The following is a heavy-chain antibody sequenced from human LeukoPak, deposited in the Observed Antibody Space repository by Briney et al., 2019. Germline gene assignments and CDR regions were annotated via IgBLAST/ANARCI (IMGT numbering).Heavy chain of an antibody. D-gene: IGHD2-2*01. V-gene: IGHV3-30*02. CDR3: AKDSLGYCSSTSCQTYFDY. Sequence: GGSLRLSCAASGFTFSSYGMHWVRQAPGKGLEWVAFIRYDGSNKYYADSVKGRFTISRDNSKNTLYLQMNSLRAEDTAVYYCAKDSLGYCSSTSCQTYFDYWGQGTLVTVSS. J-gene: IGHJ4*02. CDR2: IRYDGSNK. CDR1: GFTFSSYG.